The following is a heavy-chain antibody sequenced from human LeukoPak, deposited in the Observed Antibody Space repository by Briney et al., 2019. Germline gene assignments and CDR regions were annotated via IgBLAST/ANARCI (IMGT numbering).Heavy chain of an antibody. CDR3: TTGRRLAAAGTFDY. D-gene: IGHD6-13*01. J-gene: IGHJ4*02. V-gene: IGHV3-15*01. Sequence: GGSLRLSCAVSGFTVSNNHLTWVRQAPGKGLEWVGRIKSKTDGGTTDYAAPVKGRFTISRDDSKNTLYLQMNSLKTEDTAVYYCTTGRRLAAAGTFDYWGQGTLVTVSS. CDR1: GFTVSNNH. CDR2: IKSKTDGGTT.